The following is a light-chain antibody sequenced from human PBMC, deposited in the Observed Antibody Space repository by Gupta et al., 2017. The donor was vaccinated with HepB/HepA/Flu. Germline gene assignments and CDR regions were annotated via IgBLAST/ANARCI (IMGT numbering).Light chain of an antibody. CDR3: AAWDDSLKGGV. CDR2: NKH. V-gene: IGLV1-44*01. Sequence: QSVLTHPPSASGTPGQRVTISCSGSRPNIGNNPLNWYQQFPGTAPKPLIYNKHPRPPGGPDRCSGSRSGTSASLAISGPHSEEEADYYCAAWDDSLKGGVFGGGTKLTVL. J-gene: IGLJ3*02. CDR1: RPNIGNNP.